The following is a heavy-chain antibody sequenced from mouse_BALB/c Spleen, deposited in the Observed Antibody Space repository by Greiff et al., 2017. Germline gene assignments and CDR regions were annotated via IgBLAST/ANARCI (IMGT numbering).Heavy chain of an antibody. Sequence: EVKLQESGPGLVKPSQSLSLTCTVTGYSITSDYAWNWIRQFPGNKLEWMGYISYSGSTSYNPSLKSRISITRDTSKNQFFLQLNSVTTEDTATYYCAQLGLRNYAMDYWGQGTSVTVSS. D-gene: IGHD3-1*01. CDR2: ISYSGST. CDR1: GYSITSDYA. J-gene: IGHJ4*01. CDR3: AQLGLRNYAMDY. V-gene: IGHV3-2*02.